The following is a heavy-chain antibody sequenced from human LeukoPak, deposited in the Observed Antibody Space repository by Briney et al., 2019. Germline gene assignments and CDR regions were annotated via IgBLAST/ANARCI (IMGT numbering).Heavy chain of an antibody. CDR3: ASSDFWSGYYEGGAFDI. CDR1: GYSISSGYY. J-gene: IGHJ3*02. D-gene: IGHD3-3*01. CDR2: IYHSGST. V-gene: IGHV4-38-2*02. Sequence: SETLSLTCTVSGYSISSGYYWGWLRPPPGKRLEWIGSIYHSGSTYYNPSLKSRVTISVDTSKNQFSLKMSSVTAADTAVYYCASSDFWSGYYEGGAFDIWGQGTMVTVSS.